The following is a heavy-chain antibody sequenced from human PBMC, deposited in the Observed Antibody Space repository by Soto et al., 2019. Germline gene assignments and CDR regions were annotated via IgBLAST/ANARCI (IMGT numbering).Heavy chain of an antibody. D-gene: IGHD3-22*01. V-gene: IGHV3-23*01. Sequence: GGPLRLSCPASGFTSSSYAMSWVRQAPGKGLEWVSSISGSGDTTQSADSVKGRFTISRDNSKNTLYLQMNSLRVEDTAVYYCAFLSSDSRIYFDYWGQGALVTVS. CDR3: AFLSSDSRIYFDY. J-gene: IGHJ4*02. CDR2: ISGSGDTT. CDR1: GFTSSSYA.